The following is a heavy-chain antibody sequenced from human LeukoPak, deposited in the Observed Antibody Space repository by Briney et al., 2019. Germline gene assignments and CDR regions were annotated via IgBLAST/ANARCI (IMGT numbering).Heavy chain of an antibody. V-gene: IGHV3-21*04. CDR3: AKVGQPWSIWDYFDY. CDR2: ISSRSSYR. Sequence: PGGSLRLSCAASGFTFSSYSMSWVRQAPGKGLEWVSFISSRSSYRYYAESVKGRFTISRDNAKNSLYLQMNSLRAGDTAVYYCAKVGQPWSIWDYFDYWGQGTLVTVSS. J-gene: IGHJ4*02. D-gene: IGHD3-16*01. CDR1: GFTFSSYS.